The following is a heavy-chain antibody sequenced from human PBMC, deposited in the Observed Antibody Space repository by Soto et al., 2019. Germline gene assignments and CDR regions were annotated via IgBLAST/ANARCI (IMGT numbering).Heavy chain of an antibody. Sequence: GASVKVSCKASGYTFTSYGISWVRQAPGQGLEWMGWISAYNGNTNYAQKLQGRVTMTEDTSTDTAYMELSSLRSEDTAVYYCATWRHRSSSWYNMYYFDYWGQGTLVTVSS. CDR1: GYTFTSYG. V-gene: IGHV1-18*01. J-gene: IGHJ4*02. CDR3: ATWRHRSSSWYNMYYFDY. D-gene: IGHD6-13*01. CDR2: ISAYNGNT.